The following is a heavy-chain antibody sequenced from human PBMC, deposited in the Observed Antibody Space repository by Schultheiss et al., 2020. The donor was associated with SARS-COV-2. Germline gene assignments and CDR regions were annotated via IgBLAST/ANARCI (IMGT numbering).Heavy chain of an antibody. J-gene: IGHJ2*01. V-gene: IGHV3-21*01. CDR1: GFTFSSYS. Sequence: WGSLRLSCAASGFTFSSYSMNWVRQAPGKGLEWVSSISSSSSYIYYADSVKGRFTISRDNAKNSLYLQMNSLRAEDTAVYYCAKCYGDSANWYFDLWGRGTLVTVSS. D-gene: IGHD4-17*01. CDR3: AKCYGDSANWYFDL. CDR2: ISSSSSYI.